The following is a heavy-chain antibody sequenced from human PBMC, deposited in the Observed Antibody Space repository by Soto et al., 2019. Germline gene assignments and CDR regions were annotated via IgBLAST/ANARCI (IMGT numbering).Heavy chain of an antibody. V-gene: IGHV4-30-4*01. CDR2: IHHIGRT. Sequence: QVQLQEMGPGLVKPSQTLTITCTVSGDSVNSGYWSWIRQFPGKGLEWMGNIHHIGRTFYNPSLKSRVAISIDTSKPLFSLKMRSISAADTAVYYCARTDAYNSSFFDSWGQGTVVTVSS. CDR3: ARTDAYNSSFFDS. CDR1: GDSVNSGY. J-gene: IGHJ4*02. D-gene: IGHD1-1*01.